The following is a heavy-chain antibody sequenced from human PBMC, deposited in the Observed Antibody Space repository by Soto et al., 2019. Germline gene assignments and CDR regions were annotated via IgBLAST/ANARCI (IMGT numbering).Heavy chain of an antibody. J-gene: IGHJ6*02. CDR2: IIPIFGTA. V-gene: IGHV1-69*13. CDR1: GYTFTSYY. D-gene: IGHD2-2*01. Sequence: ASVKVSCKASGYTFTSYYMHWVRQAPGQGLEWMGGIIPIFGTANYAQKFQGRVTITADESTSTAYMELSSLRSEDTAVYYCARERGYCISTSCHETRYYYYGMDVWGQGTTVTVSS. CDR3: ARERGYCISTSCHETRYYYYGMDV.